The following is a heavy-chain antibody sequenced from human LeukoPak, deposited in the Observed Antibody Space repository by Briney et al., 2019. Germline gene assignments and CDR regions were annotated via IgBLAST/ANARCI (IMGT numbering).Heavy chain of an antibody. Sequence: ASVKVSCKASGYTFTGYYMHWVRQAPGQGLEWMGWINPNSGGTNYAQKFQGRVTMTRDTSISTAYMELSRLRSDDTAVYYCARDLVPGFYSSSWYYYYWGQGTLVTVSS. CDR1: GYTFTGYY. CDR2: INPNSGGT. D-gene: IGHD6-13*01. J-gene: IGHJ4*02. V-gene: IGHV1-2*02. CDR3: ARDLVPGFYSSSWYYYY.